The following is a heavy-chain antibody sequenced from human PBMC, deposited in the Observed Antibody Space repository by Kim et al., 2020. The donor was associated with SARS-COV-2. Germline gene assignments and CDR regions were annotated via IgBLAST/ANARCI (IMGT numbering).Heavy chain of an antibody. CDR3: AKEERITMIVVVMYFDY. Sequence: GSLRLSCAASGFTFSSYAMSWVRQAPGKGLEWVSAISGSGGSTYYADSVKGRFTISRDNSKNTLYLQMNSLRAEDTAVYYCAKEERITMIVVVMYFDYWGQGTLVTVSS. J-gene: IGHJ4*02. CDR2: ISGSGGST. V-gene: IGHV3-23*01. D-gene: IGHD3-22*01. CDR1: GFTFSSYA.